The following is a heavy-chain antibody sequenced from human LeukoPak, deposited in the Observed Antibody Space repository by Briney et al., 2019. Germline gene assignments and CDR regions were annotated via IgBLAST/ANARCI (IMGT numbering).Heavy chain of an antibody. Sequence: SETLSLTCAASGGSISSSNWWSWVRQPPGKGLEWIGEIYHSGSTNYNPSLKSRVTISVDKSKNQFSLKLSSVTAADTAVYFCSKHQTAYDILTGYYDYWGQGTLVTVSS. J-gene: IGHJ4*02. CDR2: IYHSGST. D-gene: IGHD3-9*01. CDR3: SKHQTAYDILTGYYDY. V-gene: IGHV4-4*02. CDR1: GGSISSSNW.